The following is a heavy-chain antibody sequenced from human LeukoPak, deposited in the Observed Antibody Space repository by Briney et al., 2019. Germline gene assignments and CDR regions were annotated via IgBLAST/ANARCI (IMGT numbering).Heavy chain of an antibody. CDR3: ARELLWFGELEGDYGMDA. Sequence: PGGSLRLSCAASGFTFSSYAMHWVRQAPGKGLEWVAVISYDGNLKYYADSVRGRFTISRDNSKNTLYVQMNSLRAEDTAVYYCARELLWFGELEGDYGMDAWGKGTTVIVSS. V-gene: IGHV3-30*04. J-gene: IGHJ6*04. D-gene: IGHD3-10*01. CDR1: GFTFSSYA. CDR2: ISYDGNLK.